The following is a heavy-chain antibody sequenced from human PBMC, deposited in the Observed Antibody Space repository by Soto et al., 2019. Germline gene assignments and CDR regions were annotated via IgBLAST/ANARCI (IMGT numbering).Heavy chain of an antibody. D-gene: IGHD1-1*01. CDR2: MNPNTGNS. CDR1: GYTFTSYD. V-gene: IGHV1-8*01. J-gene: IGHJ4*02. CDR3: ARRAETNGWNGFGADKYYFDF. Sequence: ASVKVSCKAFGYTFTSYDIYWVREATGQGLEWMGWMNPNTGNSAYAQKFQGRVTVTSDTSINTVHMELSSLRSEDTAVYYCARRAETNGWNGFGADKYYFDFWGQGTLVTVSS.